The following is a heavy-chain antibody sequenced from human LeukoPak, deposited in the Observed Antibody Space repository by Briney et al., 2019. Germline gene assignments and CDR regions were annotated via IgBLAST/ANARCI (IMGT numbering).Heavy chain of an antibody. CDR2: INHSGST. V-gene: IGHV4-34*01. CDR1: GGSFSGYY. D-gene: IGHD2-15*01. J-gene: IGHJ3*02. CDR3: ARGHGVVAVWSSAFDI. Sequence: SETLSLTCAVYGGSFSGYYWSWIRQPPGKGLEWIGEINHSGSTNYNPSLKSQVIISVDTSKNQFSVKLSSVTAADTAVYYCARGHGVVAVWSSAFDIWGQGTMVTVSS.